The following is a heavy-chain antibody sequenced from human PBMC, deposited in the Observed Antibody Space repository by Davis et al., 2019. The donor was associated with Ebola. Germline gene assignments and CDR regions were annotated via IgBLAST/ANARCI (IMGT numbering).Heavy chain of an antibody. CDR2: ISAYNGNT. Sequence: ASVKVSCKASRYTFTSYGISCVRQAPRQGLKWMGWISAYNGNTDYAQKLQGRVTITTDTSASTAYLDLSSLRSDDTAVYYCASSYDFWSGHDDYGMDVWGQGTTVTVSS. J-gene: IGHJ6*02. D-gene: IGHD3-3*01. CDR1: RYTFTSYG. V-gene: IGHV1-18*01. CDR3: ASSYDFWSGHDDYGMDV.